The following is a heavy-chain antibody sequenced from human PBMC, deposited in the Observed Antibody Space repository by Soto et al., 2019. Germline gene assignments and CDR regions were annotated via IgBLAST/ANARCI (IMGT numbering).Heavy chain of an antibody. Sequence: SETLSLTCAVYGGSFSGYYWSWIRQPPGKGLEWIGKINHSGSTNYNPSLKSRVTISVDTSKNQFSLKLSSVTAADTAVYYFARRLRIAAASRGRDWFDPWGQGTLVTVSS. CDR2: INHSGST. V-gene: IGHV4-34*01. CDR1: GGSFSGYY. D-gene: IGHD6-13*01. J-gene: IGHJ5*02. CDR3: ARRLRIAAASRGRDWFDP.